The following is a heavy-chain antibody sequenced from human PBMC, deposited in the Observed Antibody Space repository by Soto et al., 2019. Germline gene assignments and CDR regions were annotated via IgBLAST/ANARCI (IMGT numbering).Heavy chain of an antibody. V-gene: IGHV4-59*01. CDR3: ARGWGEAFDY. CDR2: IYYSGST. D-gene: IGHD3-16*01. Sequence: PSETLALTCTVSGGSISSYYWSWIRQPPGKGLEWIGYIYYSGSTNYNPSLKSRVTISVDTSKNQFSLKLSSVTAADTAVYYCARGWGEAFDYWGQGTLVTVCS. J-gene: IGHJ4*02. CDR1: GGSISSYY.